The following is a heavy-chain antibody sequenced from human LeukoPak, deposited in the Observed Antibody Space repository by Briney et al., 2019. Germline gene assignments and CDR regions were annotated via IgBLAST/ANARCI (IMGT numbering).Heavy chain of an antibody. J-gene: IGHJ4*02. V-gene: IGHV3-53*01. CDR2: IYSDGST. Sequence: PGGSLRLSCAASGFTVSSNYMSWVRQAPGKGLEWVSVIYSDGSTYYADSVKGRFTISRDNAKNSLYLQMNSLRDEDTAVYYCARSDGIATAGPFDYWGQGTLVTVS. CDR1: GFTVSSNY. CDR3: ARSDGIATAGPFDY. D-gene: IGHD6-13*01.